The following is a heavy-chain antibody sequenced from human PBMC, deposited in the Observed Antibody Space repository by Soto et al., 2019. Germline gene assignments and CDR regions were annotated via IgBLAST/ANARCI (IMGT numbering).Heavy chain of an antibody. D-gene: IGHD2-15*01. V-gene: IGHV1-69*01. J-gene: IGHJ4*02. CDR1: GGTFSSYA. CDR3: ARAWRDCSGGSCYFYFDY. Sequence: QVQLVQSGAEVKKPGSSVQVSCKASGGTFSSYAISWVRQAPGQGLEWMGGIIPIFGTVHYAQKFQGRVTISADESTSTAYVELSSLRSECTAVYYCARAWRDCSGGSCYFYFDYRGQGTLVTVSS. CDR2: IIPIFGTV.